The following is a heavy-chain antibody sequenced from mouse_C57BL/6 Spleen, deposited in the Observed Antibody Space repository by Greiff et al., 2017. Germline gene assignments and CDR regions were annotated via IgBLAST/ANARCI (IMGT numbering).Heavy chain of an antibody. D-gene: IGHD1-1*01. J-gene: IGHJ2*01. CDR1: GYSITSGYY. V-gene: IGHV3-6*01. CDR3: AREATVVEGTFDY. CDR2: ISYDGSN. Sequence: EVKLMESGPGLVKPSQSLSLTCSVTGYSITSGYYWNWIRQFPGNKLEWMGYISYDGSNNYNPSLKNRISITRDTSKNQFFLKLNSVTTEDTATYYCAREATVVEGTFDYWGQGTTLTVSS.